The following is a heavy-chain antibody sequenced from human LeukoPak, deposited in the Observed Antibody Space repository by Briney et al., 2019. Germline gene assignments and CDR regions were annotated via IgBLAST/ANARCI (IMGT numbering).Heavy chain of an antibody. CDR1: GYIFTSYW. CDR3: ASLGRLDYGETFDY. V-gene: IGHV5-51*01. D-gene: IGHD4-17*01. Sequence: GESLKSSYKGSGYIFTSYWIGWVRRMPGEGLEGRGIIYPGDSDTRYSPSFQGQVTTSANKSISASHLQWSNRKSSDTPMFYCASLGRLDYGETFDYWGQRTLVTVSS. CDR2: IYPGDSDT. J-gene: IGHJ4*02.